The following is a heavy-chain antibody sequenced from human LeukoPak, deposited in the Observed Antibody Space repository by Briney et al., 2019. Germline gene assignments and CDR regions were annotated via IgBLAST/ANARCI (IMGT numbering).Heavy chain of an antibody. J-gene: IGHJ5*02. CDR1: GYIFIDYY. CDR3: ARSPCGGDCSRNWFDP. D-gene: IGHD2-21*02. CDR2: INPSGGST. V-gene: IGHV1-46*01. Sequence: GASVKVSCKASGYIFIDYYIHWVRQAPGQGLEWLGVINPSGGSTRSAQKFQDRVTMTRDTSTSTVYMELSSLRSADTAVYYCARSPCGGDCSRNWFDPWGQGTLVTVSS.